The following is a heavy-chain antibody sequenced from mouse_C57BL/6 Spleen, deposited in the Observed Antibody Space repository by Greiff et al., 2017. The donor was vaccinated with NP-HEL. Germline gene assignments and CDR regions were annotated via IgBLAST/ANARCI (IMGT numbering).Heavy chain of an antibody. Sequence: QVQLQQPGAELVKPGASVKLSCKASGYTFTSYWMQWVKQRPGQGLEWIGEIDPSDSYTNYNQKFKGKATLTVDTSSSTAYMQLSSLTSEDSAVYYCANVHYYSSYFDYWGQGTTLTVSS. V-gene: IGHV1-50*01. J-gene: IGHJ2*01. D-gene: IGHD2-5*01. CDR1: GYTFTSYW. CDR3: ANVHYYSSYFDY. CDR2: IDPSDSYT.